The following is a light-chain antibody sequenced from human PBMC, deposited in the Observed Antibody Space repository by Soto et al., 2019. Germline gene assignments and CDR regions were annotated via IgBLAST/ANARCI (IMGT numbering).Light chain of an antibody. CDR2: DVS. CDR3: CSYAGSYIHAV. CDR1: SSDVGGYNY. V-gene: IGLV2-11*01. J-gene: IGLJ7*01. Sequence: ALTQPRSVSGSPGQSVTISCTGTSSDVGGYNYVSWYQQHPGKAPKLMIYDVSKRPSGVPDRFSGSKSGNTASLTISRLQAEDEADYYCCSYAGSYIHAVFGGGTQLTVL.